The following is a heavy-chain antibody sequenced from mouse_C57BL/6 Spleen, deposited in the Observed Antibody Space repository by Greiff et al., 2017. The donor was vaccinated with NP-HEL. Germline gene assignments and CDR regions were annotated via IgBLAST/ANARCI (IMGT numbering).Heavy chain of an antibody. D-gene: IGHD2-5*01. CDR1: GFTFSNYW. CDR3: TAYYSNWGLLDY. J-gene: IGHJ2*01. V-gene: IGHV6-3*01. CDR2: IRLKSDNYAT. Sequence: DVMLVESGGGLVQPGGSMKLSCVASGFTFSNYWMNWVRQSPEKGLEWVAQIRLKSDNYATHYAESVKGRFTISRDDSKSSVYLQMNNLRAEDTGIYYCTAYYSNWGLLDYWGQGTTLTVSS.